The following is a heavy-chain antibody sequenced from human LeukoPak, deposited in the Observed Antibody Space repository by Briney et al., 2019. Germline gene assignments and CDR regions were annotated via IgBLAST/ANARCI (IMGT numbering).Heavy chain of an antibody. CDR1: GYSFTSYW. CDR2: IYPGDSDT. J-gene: IGHJ4*02. CDR3: ARRDETLGYCSSTSCYSQAVDY. D-gene: IGHD2-2*01. Sequence: GESLKISCKGSGYSFTSYWIVWVRQMTGKGLEWMGIIYPGDSDTRYSPSFQGQVTISADKSISTAYLQWSSLKASDTAMYYCARRDETLGYCSSTSCYSQAVDYWGQGTLVTVSS. V-gene: IGHV5-51*01.